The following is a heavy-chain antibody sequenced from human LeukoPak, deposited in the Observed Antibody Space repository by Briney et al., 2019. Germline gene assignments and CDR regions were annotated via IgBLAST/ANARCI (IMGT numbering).Heavy chain of an antibody. Sequence: SETLSLTCGVSGVSIRSTSHYWGWLRQPPGRRLEWIGTIYYGGITNYNPSLKSRVTISVDTSEKHFSLKLTSVTAADTAVYYCFSGDVRAFDYFGMDVWGQGTAVIVSS. CDR3: FSGDVRAFDYFGMDV. CDR2: IYYGGIT. CDR1: GVSIRSTSHY. D-gene: IGHD5-12*01. J-gene: IGHJ6*02. V-gene: IGHV4-39*02.